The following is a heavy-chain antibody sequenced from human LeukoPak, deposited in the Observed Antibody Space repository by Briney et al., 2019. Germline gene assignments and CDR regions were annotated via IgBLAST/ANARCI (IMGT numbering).Heavy chain of an antibody. J-gene: IGHJ4*02. Sequence: ASVKVSCKASGYTFTSYGISWVRQAPGQGLEWMGWINPNSGGTNYAQKFQGRVTMTRDTSISTAYMELSRLRSDDTAVYYCASGSSGWYQPYFDYWGQGTLVTVSS. V-gene: IGHV1-2*02. D-gene: IGHD6-19*01. CDR3: ASGSSGWYQPYFDY. CDR2: INPNSGGT. CDR1: GYTFTSYG.